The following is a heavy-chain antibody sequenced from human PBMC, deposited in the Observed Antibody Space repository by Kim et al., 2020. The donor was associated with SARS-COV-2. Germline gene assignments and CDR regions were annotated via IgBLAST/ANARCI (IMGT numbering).Heavy chain of an antibody. CDR3: ARESEYYDSSGFGISWFDP. Sequence: SETLSLTCTVSGGSISSGGYYWSWIRQHPGKGLEWIGYIYYSGSTYYNPSLKSRVTISVDTSKNQFSLKLSSVTAADTAVYYCARESEYYDSSGFGISWFDPWGQGTLVTVSS. CDR1: GGSISSGGYY. D-gene: IGHD3-22*01. J-gene: IGHJ5*02. CDR2: IYYSGST. V-gene: IGHV4-31*03.